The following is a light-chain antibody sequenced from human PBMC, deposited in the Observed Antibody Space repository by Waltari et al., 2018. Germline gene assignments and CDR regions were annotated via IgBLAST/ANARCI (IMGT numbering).Light chain of an antibody. J-gene: IGLJ3*02. Sequence: QSALTQPASVSGSPGQSITISCTGTSSDVGGYNYVSWYQHHPGKAPKLMIYEVSNRPSGVSNRFSGSKSGSTASLTISGLQAEDEAHYYCSSYTSSISWVFGGGTKLTVL. CDR1: SSDVGGYNY. V-gene: IGLV2-14*01. CDR2: EVS. CDR3: SSYTSSISWV.